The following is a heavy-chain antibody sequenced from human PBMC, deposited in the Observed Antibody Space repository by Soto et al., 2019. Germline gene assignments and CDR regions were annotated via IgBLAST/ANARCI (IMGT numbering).Heavy chain of an antibody. J-gene: IGHJ5*01. D-gene: IGHD5-18*01. CDR1: GGSISSSNYY. V-gene: IGHV4-39*01. CDR3: ARLVDPAMFS. CDR2: ISYGGST. Sequence: QLQLQESGPGLVKPSETLSLTSTVSGGSISSSNYYWGWIRQPPGKGLEWLGSISYGGSTYYNPSLKSRVTISVDTSKNQFSLKLSSVTAADTAVYYCARLVDPAMFSWGQGTLVTVSS.